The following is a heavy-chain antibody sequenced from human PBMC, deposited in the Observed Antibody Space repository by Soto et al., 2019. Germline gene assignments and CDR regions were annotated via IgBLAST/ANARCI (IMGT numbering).Heavy chain of an antibody. Sequence: QVQLVQSGAEVKKPGASVKVSCKASGYTFTNYGVTWVRQAPGQGLEWMGWISGFNGDTNYAHKLQGRVTMTTDTSTNIAYMELRSLRSDDTAVYYCAREWGRGQILTNKDYWGQGTLVTVSS. CDR3: AREWGRGQILTNKDY. V-gene: IGHV1-18*01. J-gene: IGHJ4*02. CDR2: ISGFNGDT. D-gene: IGHD3-9*01. CDR1: GYTFTNYG.